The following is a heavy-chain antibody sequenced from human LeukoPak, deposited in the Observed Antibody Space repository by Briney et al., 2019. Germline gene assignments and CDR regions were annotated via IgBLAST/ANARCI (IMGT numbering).Heavy chain of an antibody. D-gene: IGHD1-26*01. CDR1: GDSISYGSSY. CDR3: ARGGQPDNWFHP. V-gene: IGHV4-61*02. CDR2: IYTTGST. J-gene: IGHJ5*02. Sequence: SETLSLTCTFSGDSISYGSSYWSWIRQPAGEGLEWIGRIYTTGSTNYNPSLKSRVTMSVDTSNNQFSLRLTSVIAADTAVYFCARGGQPDNWFHPWGQGILVTVSS.